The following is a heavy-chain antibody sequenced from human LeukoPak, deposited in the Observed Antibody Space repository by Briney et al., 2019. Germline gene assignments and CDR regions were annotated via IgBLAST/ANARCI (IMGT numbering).Heavy chain of an antibody. J-gene: IGHJ4*02. Sequence: GSLRLSCAASGFTFSDYYMSWIRQAPGKGLEWVSYISSSGSTIYYADSVKGRFTISRDNAKNSLYLQMNGLRAEDTAVYYCASVRFLEWLPIDYWGQGTLVTVSS. CDR2: ISSSGSTI. D-gene: IGHD3-3*01. CDR3: ASVRFLEWLPIDY. V-gene: IGHV3-11*04. CDR1: GFTFSDYY.